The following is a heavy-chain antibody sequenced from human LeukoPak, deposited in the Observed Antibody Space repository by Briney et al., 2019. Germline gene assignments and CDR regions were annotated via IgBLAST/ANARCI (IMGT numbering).Heavy chain of an antibody. Sequence: SETLSLTCTVSGGSISSSSYYWGWIRQPPGKGLEWIGSIYYSGSTYYNPSLKSRVTISVDTSKNQFSLKLSSVTAADTAVYYCARLRGPPRGSHYYYYMDVWGKGTTVTVSS. CDR1: GGSISSSSYY. D-gene: IGHD3-10*01. J-gene: IGHJ6*03. CDR3: ARLRGPPRGSHYYYYMDV. CDR2: IYYSGST. V-gene: IGHV4-39*01.